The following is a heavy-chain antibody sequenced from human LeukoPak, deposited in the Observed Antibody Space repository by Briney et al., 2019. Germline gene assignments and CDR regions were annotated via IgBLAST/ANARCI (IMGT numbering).Heavy chain of an antibody. CDR3: ARGGVNYASDY. CDR1: GFTFSSYG. V-gene: IGHV3-30*02. J-gene: IGHJ4*02. CDR2: IRFDGSNN. Sequence: GGSPRLSCAASGFTFSSYGMHWVRRAPGKGLEWVAYIRFDGSNNYYADSLKGRFTISRDNSKNTLYLQMNSLGVEDTAVYSCARGGVNYASDYWGQGTLVTVSS. D-gene: IGHD1-7*01.